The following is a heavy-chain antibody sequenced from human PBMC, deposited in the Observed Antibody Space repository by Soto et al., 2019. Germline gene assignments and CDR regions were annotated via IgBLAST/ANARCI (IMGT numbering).Heavy chain of an antibody. CDR2: INSDGSST. Sequence: GGSLRLSCAASGFTFSSYWMHWVRQAPGKGLVWVSRINSDGSSTSYADSVKGRFTISRDNAKNMLYLQMNSLRAEDTAVYYCARDLRPEYSSSSPPYYYYYGMDVWGQGTTVTVSS. D-gene: IGHD6-6*01. CDR1: GFTFSSYW. V-gene: IGHV3-74*01. J-gene: IGHJ6*02. CDR3: ARDLRPEYSSSSPPYYYYYGMDV.